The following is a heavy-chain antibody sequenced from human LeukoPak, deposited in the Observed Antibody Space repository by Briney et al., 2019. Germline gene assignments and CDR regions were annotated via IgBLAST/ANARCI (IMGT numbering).Heavy chain of an antibody. J-gene: IGHJ3*02. CDR1: GFTFSSYG. V-gene: IGHV3-30*18. CDR3: AKDMGQGDAFDI. D-gene: IGHD3-10*01. Sequence: GGSLRLSCAASGFTFSSYGMHWVRQAPGKGLEWGAVISYDGSNKYYADSVKGRFTISRDNSKNTLYLQMNSLRAEDTAVYYCAKDMGQGDAFDIWGQGTMVTVSS. CDR2: ISYDGSNK.